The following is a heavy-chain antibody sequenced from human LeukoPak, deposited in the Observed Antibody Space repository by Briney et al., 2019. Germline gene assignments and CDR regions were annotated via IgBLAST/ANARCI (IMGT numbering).Heavy chain of an antibody. D-gene: IGHD5-12*01. J-gene: IGHJ4*02. Sequence: PSETLSLTCTVSGGSISSGDYYWNWIRQPPGKGLEWIGYIYYSGSTYYNPSLKSRVTVSVDTSKNQFSLKLSSVTAADTAVYYCARGTYSGYVVYWGQGTVVTVSS. V-gene: IGHV4-30-4*01. CDR1: GGSISSGDYY. CDR2: IYYSGST. CDR3: ARGTYSGYVVY.